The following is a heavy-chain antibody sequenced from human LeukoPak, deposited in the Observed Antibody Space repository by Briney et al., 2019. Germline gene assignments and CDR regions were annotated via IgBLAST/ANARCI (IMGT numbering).Heavy chain of an antibody. D-gene: IGHD6-19*01. J-gene: IGHJ6*02. V-gene: IGHV3-23*01. CDR1: GFTFSSYA. CDR3: AKGLAVAGTTPPYYYGMDV. Sequence: GGSLRLSCAASGFTFSSYAMSWVRQAPGKGLEWVSAISGSGGSTYYADSVKGRFTISRDNSKNTLYLQMNSLRAEDTAVYYCAKGLAVAGTTPPYYYGMDVWGQGTTVTVSS. CDR2: ISGSGGST.